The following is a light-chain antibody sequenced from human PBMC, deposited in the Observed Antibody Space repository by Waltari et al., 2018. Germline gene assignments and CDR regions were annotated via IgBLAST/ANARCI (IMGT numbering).Light chain of an antibody. Sequence: DVVMTQSPLSLPVTLGQPASISCRSSHSLVYSDGNIYLNWFQQRPGQSPRRLIYKVSRRDSGVPDRFSGSGSGTDFTLRISRVEAEDVGLYFCMQGTNWPQSFGQGTKLEIK. V-gene: IGKV2-30*01. CDR3: MQGTNWPQS. J-gene: IGKJ2*03. CDR2: KVS. CDR1: HSLVYSDGNIY.